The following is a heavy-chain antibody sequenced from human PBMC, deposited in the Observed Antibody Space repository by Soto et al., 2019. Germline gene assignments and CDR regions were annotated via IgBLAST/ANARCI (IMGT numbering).Heavy chain of an antibody. CDR2: ISGSGVST. Sequence: EVQLLESGGGLVQPGGSLRLSCAASGFTFSSYAVSWVRQAPGKGLEWVSAISGSGVSTYYADSVKGRFTVSRDNSKNTLYLQMNSLRAEDTAVYYCAKAPGGAYYYGMDVWGQGTTVTVSS. V-gene: IGHV3-23*01. D-gene: IGHD3-10*01. J-gene: IGHJ6*02. CDR3: AKAPGGAYYYGMDV. CDR1: GFTFSSYA.